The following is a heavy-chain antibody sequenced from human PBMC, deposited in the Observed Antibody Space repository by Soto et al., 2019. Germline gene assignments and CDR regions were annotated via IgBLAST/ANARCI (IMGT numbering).Heavy chain of an antibody. V-gene: IGHV4-59*13. CDR2: MYYTGTT. Sequence: SETLSLTCSVSGDSISSDYWSWIRQPPGKGLEWIGYMYYTGTTNYNPSLRSRVTISLDTSKKQFSLKLSSVTAADTAVYYGASPVLRFGNKVDGWCQGTMVTV. CDR3: ASPVLRFGNKVDG. J-gene: IGHJ6*02. D-gene: IGHD3-10*01. CDR1: GDSISSDY.